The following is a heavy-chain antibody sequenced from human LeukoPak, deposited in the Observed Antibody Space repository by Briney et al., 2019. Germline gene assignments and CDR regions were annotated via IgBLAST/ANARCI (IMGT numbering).Heavy chain of an antibody. J-gene: IGHJ5*02. V-gene: IGHV6-1*01. CDR2: TYYRSKWYN. D-gene: IGHD6-13*01. CDR3: ARDLVPDYSSSWYENWFDP. CDR1: GDSVSSNSAA. Sequence: SQTLSLTCAISGDSVSSNSAAWNWIRQSPSRGLEWLGRTYYRSKWYNDYAVSVKSRITINPDTSKNQFSLQLNSVTPEDTAVYYCARDLVPDYSSSWYENWFDPWGQGTLVTVSS.